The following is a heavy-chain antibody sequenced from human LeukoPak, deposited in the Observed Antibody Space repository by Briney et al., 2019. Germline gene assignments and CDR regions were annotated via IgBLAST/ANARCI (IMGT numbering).Heavy chain of an antibody. CDR1: GLTFSTYA. J-gene: IGHJ4*02. V-gene: IGHV3-30-3*01. D-gene: IGHD3-3*01. CDR3: ATDRYDFWSGWPDF. CDR2: ISNDGSNK. Sequence: AGGSLRLSCVASGLTFSTYAILWVRQAPGKGLEWVAVISNDGSNKYYADSVKGRFTISRDNSKTTLYLQMNSLRPEDSAVYYCATDRYDFWSGWPDFWGQGTLVTVSS.